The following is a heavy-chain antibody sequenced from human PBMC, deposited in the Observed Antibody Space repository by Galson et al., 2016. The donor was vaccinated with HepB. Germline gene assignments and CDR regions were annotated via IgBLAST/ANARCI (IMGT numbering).Heavy chain of an antibody. CDR3: ASYSWGLRSWYFDV. CDR1: DYSISSSQW. Sequence: SETLSLTCTVSDYSISSSQWWSWVRQAPGKGLEWLGEISPSESARYNPSLKSQVTISIDKSRNKYSVEVTSLTAADTAVYYCASYSWGLRSWYFDVWGRGTLVTVSS. V-gene: IGHV4-4*02. J-gene: IGHJ2*01. D-gene: IGHD4-17*01. CDR2: ISPSESA.